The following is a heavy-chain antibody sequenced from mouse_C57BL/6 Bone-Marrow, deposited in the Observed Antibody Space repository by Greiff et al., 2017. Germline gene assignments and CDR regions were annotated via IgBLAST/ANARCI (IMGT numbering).Heavy chain of an antibody. CDR3: ARHAYYFDY. J-gene: IGHJ2*01. Sequence: QVQLQQPGAELVKPGASVKMSCKASGYTFTSYWITWVKQRPGQGLEWIGDIYPGSGSTNYNEKFKSKATLTVDKSSSTAYMQLNSLTSEDSAVYYCARHAYYFDYWGQGTTLTVSS. CDR2: IYPGSGST. CDR1: GYTFTSYW. V-gene: IGHV1-55*01.